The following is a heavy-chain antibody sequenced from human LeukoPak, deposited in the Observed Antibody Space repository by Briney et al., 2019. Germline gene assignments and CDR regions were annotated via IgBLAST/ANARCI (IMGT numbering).Heavy chain of an antibody. D-gene: IGHD2/OR15-2a*01. V-gene: IGHV3-74*01. Sequence: PGGSLRLSCADPGFTFRSFWIHRGRQAPGKGLVWVGRINNDGTDTIYADSVKGRFTVSRDNAKNTLYLQMNSLRAEDTAVYYCAREEIGHGFDYWGQGTLVTVSS. CDR3: AREEIGHGFDY. CDR1: GFTFRSFW. J-gene: IGHJ4*02. CDR2: INNDGTDT.